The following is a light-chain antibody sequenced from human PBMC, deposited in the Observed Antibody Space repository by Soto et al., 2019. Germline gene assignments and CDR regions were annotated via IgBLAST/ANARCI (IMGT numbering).Light chain of an antibody. CDR2: EDR. CDR3: SSYAGGGTVV. V-gene: IGLV2-23*01. J-gene: IGLJ2*01. CDR1: SRDVGGYNL. Sequence: QSVLTQPASVSGSPGQSITISCTGTSRDVGGYNLVSWYQHHPNKDHKLLNYEDRKRPSDASDRFSGSDSGNTAPLTIAGLHADDEADYYCSSYAGGGTVVFGGGTKLTVL.